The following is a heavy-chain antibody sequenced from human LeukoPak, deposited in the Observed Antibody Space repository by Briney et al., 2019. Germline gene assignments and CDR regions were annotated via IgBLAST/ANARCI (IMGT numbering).Heavy chain of an antibody. CDR2: ISSSSAYI. CDR1: GFIFSDYS. V-gene: IGHV3-21*06. CDR3: ARQAVARPFDL. J-gene: IGHJ3*01. Sequence: PGGSLILSCVASGFIFSDYSMDWVRQAPGKGLEWVSSISSSSAYIFYSDSVKGRFTISRDNAQSSLYLQMNSLRAGDTAVYYCARQAVARPFDLWGQGTMVAVS.